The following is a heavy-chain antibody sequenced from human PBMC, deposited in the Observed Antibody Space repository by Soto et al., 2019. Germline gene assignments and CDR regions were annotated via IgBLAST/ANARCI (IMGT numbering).Heavy chain of an antibody. Sequence: PGGSLRLSCGASGFTFSDYYMSWIRQAPGKGLEWVSYISSSGSTIYYADSVKGRFTISRDNAKNSLYLQMNSLRAEDTAVYYCARKLRKGDYFDYWGQGTLVTVSS. V-gene: IGHV3-11*01. J-gene: IGHJ4*02. CDR2: ISSSGSTI. CDR3: ARKLRKGDYFDY. CDR1: GFTFSDYY.